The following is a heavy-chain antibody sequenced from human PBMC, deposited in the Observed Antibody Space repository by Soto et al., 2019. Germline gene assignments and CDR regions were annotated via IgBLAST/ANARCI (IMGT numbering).Heavy chain of an antibody. V-gene: IGHV5-10-1*01. CDR2: IDPSDSYT. D-gene: IGHD5-12*01. CDR1: GYTFTGHW. J-gene: IGHJ4*02. Sequence: PGESLKISCQGSGYTFTGHWISWVRQMPGKGLEWMGRIDPSDSYTDYSPTVQGHVTMSADKSINTAYLQWSSLQASDTAVYYCTRHTGYDSSLDYWGQGTLGTVSS. CDR3: TRHTGYDSSLDY.